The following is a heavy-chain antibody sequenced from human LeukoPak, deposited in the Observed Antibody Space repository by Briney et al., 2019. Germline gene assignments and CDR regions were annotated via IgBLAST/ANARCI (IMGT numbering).Heavy chain of an antibody. CDR2: IYYSGST. CDR1: GDSIRSNSYY. J-gene: IGHJ6*03. V-gene: IGHV4-39*07. D-gene: IGHD4-11*01. Sequence: PSETLSLTCTVSGDSIRSNSYYWGWIRQPPGKGLEWIGNIYYSGSTYYNPSLKSRVTISVDTSKNQFSLKLSSVTAADTAVYYCAREADYTGNYYYYMDVWGKGTTVTVSS. CDR3: AREADYTGNYYYYMDV.